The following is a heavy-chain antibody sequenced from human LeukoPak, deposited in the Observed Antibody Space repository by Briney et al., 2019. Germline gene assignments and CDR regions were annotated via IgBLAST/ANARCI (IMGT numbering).Heavy chain of an antibody. V-gene: IGHV4-34*01. D-gene: IGHD2-15*01. CDR1: GGSFSGYY. J-gene: IGHJ4*02. CDR3: ATSPATSRNY. Sequence: SETLSLTCAVYGGSFSGYYWNCIRRPPGKGLEWIGEINHSGRTTYNPSLKSRVTISVDTSKNQFSLKLSSVTAADTAVYYCATSPATSRNYWGQGTLVTVSS. CDR2: INHSGRT.